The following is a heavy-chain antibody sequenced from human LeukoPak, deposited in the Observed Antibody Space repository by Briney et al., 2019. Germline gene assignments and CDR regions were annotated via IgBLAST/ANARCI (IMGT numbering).Heavy chain of an antibody. Sequence: PGGSLRLSCAASGFTVSTNYMSWVRQAPGKGLEWVSVLYSGGSTYYADSVQGRFTISRDNSKNTLYLQMNSLRAEDMAGYYCATPSRGPEAFYFDYWGQGTLVTVSS. V-gene: IGHV3-66*01. J-gene: IGHJ4*02. CDR3: ATPSRGPEAFYFDY. CDR2: LYSGGST. CDR1: GFTVSTNY. D-gene: IGHD1-14*01.